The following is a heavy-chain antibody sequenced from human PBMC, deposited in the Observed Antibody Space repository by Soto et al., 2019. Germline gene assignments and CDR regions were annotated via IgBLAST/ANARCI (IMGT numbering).Heavy chain of an antibody. D-gene: IGHD2-15*01. CDR1: GFTFSSYA. CDR3: AKDSPYIVVVVAATPGDAFDI. Sequence: SLRLSCAASGFTFSSYAMSWVRQAPGKGLEWVSAISGSGGSTYYADSVKGRFAISRDNSKNTLYLQMNSLRAEDTAVYYCAKDSPYIVVVVAATPGDAFDIWGQGTMVTVSS. J-gene: IGHJ3*02. CDR2: ISGSGGST. V-gene: IGHV3-23*01.